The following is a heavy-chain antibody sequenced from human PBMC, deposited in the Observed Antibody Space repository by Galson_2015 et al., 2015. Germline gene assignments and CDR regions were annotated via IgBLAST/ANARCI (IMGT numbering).Heavy chain of an antibody. J-gene: IGHJ4*02. CDR2: ISSSSCTI. CDR1: GFTFSSYS. D-gene: IGHD2-15*01. Sequence: SLRLSCAASGFTFSSYSMNWVRQAPGKGLEWVSYISSSSCTIYYADSVKGRFTISRDNAKNSLYLQMNSLRDEDTAVYYCAREPYCSGGSCYGFDYWGQGTLVTVSS. V-gene: IGHV3-48*02. CDR3: AREPYCSGGSCYGFDY.